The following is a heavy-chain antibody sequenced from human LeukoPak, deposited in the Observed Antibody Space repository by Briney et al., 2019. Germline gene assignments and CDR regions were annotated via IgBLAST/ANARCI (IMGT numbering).Heavy chain of an antibody. Sequence: GGSLRLSCAASGFTFSSYWIHWVRQAPGKGLEWVSYISSSGSTIYYADSVKGRFTISRDNAKNSLYLQMNSLRAEDTAVYYCARVPYSSSWSTGNYFDYWGQGTLVTVSS. D-gene: IGHD6-13*01. V-gene: IGHV3-48*03. CDR2: ISSSGSTI. J-gene: IGHJ4*02. CDR3: ARVPYSSSWSTGNYFDY. CDR1: GFTFSSYW.